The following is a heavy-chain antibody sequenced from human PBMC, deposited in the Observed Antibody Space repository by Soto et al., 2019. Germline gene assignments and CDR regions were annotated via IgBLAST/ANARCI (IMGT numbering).Heavy chain of an antibody. J-gene: IGHJ6*02. Sequence: PGGSLRLSCAASGFTFSSYGMHWVRQAPGKGLEWVAVTSNDGSNTYYADSVKGRFTISRDNSKNTLYLQMNSLRTEDTAVYYCARGNMDVWGQGTTVTVSS. D-gene: IGHD1-1*01. CDR1: GFTFSSYG. CDR2: TSNDGSNT. CDR3: ARGNMDV. V-gene: IGHV3-30*03.